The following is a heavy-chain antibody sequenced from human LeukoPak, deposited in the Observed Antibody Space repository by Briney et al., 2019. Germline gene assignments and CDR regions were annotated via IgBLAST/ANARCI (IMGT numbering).Heavy chain of an antibody. CDR3: ARAPLGDDFWSAPPDV. D-gene: IGHD3-3*01. CDR1: GFTFSSYG. Sequence: GGSLRLSCAASGFTFSSYGMHWVRQAPGKGLEWVANIKHDGSDQYYLDSVKGRFTISRDNAKNSLYLQMNSLRAEDTAVYYCARAPLGDDFWSAPPDVWGKGTTVTVSS. J-gene: IGHJ6*04. CDR2: IKHDGSDQ. V-gene: IGHV3-7*01.